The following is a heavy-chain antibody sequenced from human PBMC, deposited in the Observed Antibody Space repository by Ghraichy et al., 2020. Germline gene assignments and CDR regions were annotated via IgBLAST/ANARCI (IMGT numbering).Heavy chain of an antibody. D-gene: IGHD5-24*01. CDR1: GFTFSSYG. V-gene: IGHV3-33*01. CDR3: ARDLGDGYNDFDY. CDR2: IWYDGSNK. Sequence: GGSLRLSCATSGFTFSSYGMHWVRQAPGKGLERVAVIWYDGSNKYYADSVKGRFTISRDNSKNTLYLQMNSLRAEDTAVYYCARDLGDGYNDFDYWGQGTLVTVSS. J-gene: IGHJ4*02.